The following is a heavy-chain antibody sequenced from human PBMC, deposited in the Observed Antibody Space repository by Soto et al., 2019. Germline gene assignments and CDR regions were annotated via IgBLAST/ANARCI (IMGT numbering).Heavy chain of an antibody. CDR3: ARFTWAGHFDY. D-gene: IGHD3-16*01. J-gene: IGHJ4*02. Sequence: EVQLVESGGGLVKPGGSLRLSCAASGFTFSSYSMNWFRQAPGKGLEWVSSISSSSSYIYYADSVKGRFTISRDNAKNSLYLQMNSLRAEDTAVYYCARFTWAGHFDYWGQGTLVNVSS. V-gene: IGHV3-21*01. CDR2: ISSSSSYI. CDR1: GFTFSSYS.